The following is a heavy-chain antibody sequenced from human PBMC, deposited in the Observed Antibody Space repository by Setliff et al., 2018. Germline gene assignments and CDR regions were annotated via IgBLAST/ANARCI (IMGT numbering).Heavy chain of an antibody. D-gene: IGHD6-13*01. CDR2: IRSKSDSYAT. V-gene: IGHV3-73*01. Sequence: GGSLRLSCEASGFTFSGSAMYWVRQASGKGLEWVGRIRSKSDSYATIYAASVRGRFTISRDDSKNTAYLQMNSLKTEDTAVYYCAAAPAGSDVFDMWGQGTMVTVPS. CDR1: GFTFSGSA. CDR3: AAAPAGSDVFDM. J-gene: IGHJ3*02.